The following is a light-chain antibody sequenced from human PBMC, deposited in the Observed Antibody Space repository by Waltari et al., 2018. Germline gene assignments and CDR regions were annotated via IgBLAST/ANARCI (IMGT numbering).Light chain of an antibody. V-gene: IGLV2-14*01. CDR2: DVS. CDR1: SSDVGGYNY. Sequence: QSALTQPASVSGSPGQSITLRCTGTSSDVGGYNYVSWYQQHPGKAPTLMIYDVSKRPSGVSNRFSGSKSGDTASLTISGLQAEDEADYYCSSYTSSSTWVFGGGTKLTVL. CDR3: SSYTSSSTWV. J-gene: IGLJ3*02.